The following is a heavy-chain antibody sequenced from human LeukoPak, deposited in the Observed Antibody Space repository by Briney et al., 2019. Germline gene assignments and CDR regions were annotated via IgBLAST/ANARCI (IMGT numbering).Heavy chain of an antibody. Sequence: SETLSLTCTVSGGSISSYYWSWIRQPPGKGLEWFGYIYYSGSTNYNPSLKSRVTISVDTSKNQFSLKLSSVTAADTAVYYCARDIIDSSGYYAGWFDPWGQGTLVTVSS. D-gene: IGHD3-22*01. CDR2: IYYSGST. CDR1: GGSISSYY. CDR3: ARDIIDSSGYYAGWFDP. J-gene: IGHJ5*02. V-gene: IGHV4-59*01.